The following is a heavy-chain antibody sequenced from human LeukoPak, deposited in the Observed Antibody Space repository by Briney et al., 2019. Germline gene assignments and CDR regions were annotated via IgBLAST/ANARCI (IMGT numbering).Heavy chain of an antibody. J-gene: IGHJ4*02. V-gene: IGHV3-30*01. D-gene: IGHD1-14*01. Sequence: GTNKYYPASVKGRFTISRDNSKNTLSLQMNSLRVEDTAVYYCARGYLGRTTSSDCCPLDYWGQGILVTVSS. CDR2: GTNK. CDR3: ARGYLGRTTSSDCCPLDY.